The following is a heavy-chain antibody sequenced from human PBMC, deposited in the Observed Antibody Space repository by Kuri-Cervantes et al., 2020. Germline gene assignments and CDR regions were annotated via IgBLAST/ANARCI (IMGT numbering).Heavy chain of an antibody. CDR3: ARVELSPYYYYYYGMDV. Sequence: LSLTCAASGFTFSSYSMNWVRQAPGKGLEWVSVIYSGGSTYYADSVKGRFTISRDNSKNTLYLQMNSLRAEDTAVYYCARVELSPYYYYYYGMDVWGQGTTVTVSS. CDR2: IYSGGST. CDR1: GFTFSSYS. D-gene: IGHD1-26*01. J-gene: IGHJ6*02. V-gene: IGHV3-66*01.